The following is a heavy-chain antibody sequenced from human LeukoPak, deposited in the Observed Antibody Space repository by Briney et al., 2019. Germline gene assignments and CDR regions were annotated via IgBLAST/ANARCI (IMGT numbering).Heavy chain of an antibody. CDR1: GFTFGDYA. J-gene: IGHJ4*02. Sequence: PGGSLRLSCTASGFTFGDYAMSWVRQAPGKGLEWVGFIRSKAYGGTTEYAASVKGRFTISRDDYKSIAYLQMSSLKTEDTAVYYCSRFFRYSDWGHFDYWGQGTLVTVSS. V-gene: IGHV3-49*04. CDR2: IRSKAYGGTT. CDR3: SRFFRYSDWGHFDY. D-gene: IGHD7-27*01.